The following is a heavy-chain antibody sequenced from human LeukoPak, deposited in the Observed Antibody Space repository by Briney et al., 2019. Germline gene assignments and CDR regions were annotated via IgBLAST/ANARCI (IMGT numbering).Heavy chain of an antibody. CDR1: GGSISSGGYS. CDR2: IYHSGST. D-gene: IGHD6-13*01. J-gene: IGHJ6*03. Sequence: SQTLSLTCAVSGGSISSGGYSWSWIRQPPGKGLEWIGYIYHSGSTYYNPSPKSRVTISVDRSKNQFSLKLSSVTAADTAVYYCARVTGAAAGIYYYYYYYMDVWGKGTTVTVSS. V-gene: IGHV4-30-2*01. CDR3: ARVTGAAAGIYYYYYYYMDV.